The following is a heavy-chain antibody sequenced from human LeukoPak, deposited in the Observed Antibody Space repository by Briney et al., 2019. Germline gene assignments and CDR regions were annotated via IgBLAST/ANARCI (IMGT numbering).Heavy chain of an antibody. Sequence: ASVKVSCKASGYTFTGYYMHWVRQAPGQGLEWMGWINPNSGGTNYAQKFQGRVTMTRDTSISTAYMELSRLRSDDTAVYYCAREGPGLDCSGGSCYDPFDYWGRGTLVTVSS. CDR1: GYTFTGYY. CDR3: AREGPGLDCSGGSCYDPFDY. V-gene: IGHV1-2*02. D-gene: IGHD2-15*01. J-gene: IGHJ4*02. CDR2: INPNSGGT.